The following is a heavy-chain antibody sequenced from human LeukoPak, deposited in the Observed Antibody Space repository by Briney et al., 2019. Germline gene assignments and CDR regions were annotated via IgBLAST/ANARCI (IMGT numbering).Heavy chain of an antibody. CDR1: GGSISSGSYY. D-gene: IGHD6-19*01. CDR3: ARGRGSDHVLLPFDY. V-gene: IGHV4-61*02. CDR2: IYTSGST. J-gene: IGHJ4*02. Sequence: SQTLSLTCTVSGGSISSGSYYWSWIRQPAGKGLEWIGRIYTSGSTNYNPSLKSRVSISVDTSKNQFSLKLSSVTAADTAVYYCARGRGSDHVLLPFDYWGQGTLVTVSS.